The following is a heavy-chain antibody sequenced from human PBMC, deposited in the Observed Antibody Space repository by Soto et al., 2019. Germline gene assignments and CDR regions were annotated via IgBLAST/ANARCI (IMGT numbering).Heavy chain of an antibody. CDR1: GGSINNSNYC. CDR3: ARASTTVTTLDY. Sequence: SETLSLTCTVSGGSINNSNYCWGWIRKPPGKGLEWIGYIYDSGTTYYNPSLKRRVTISVDRSKNQFSLKLSSVTAADTAVYYCARASTTVTTLDYWGQGTLVTVS. D-gene: IGHD4-17*01. J-gene: IGHJ4*02. CDR2: IYDSGTT. V-gene: IGHV4-39*07.